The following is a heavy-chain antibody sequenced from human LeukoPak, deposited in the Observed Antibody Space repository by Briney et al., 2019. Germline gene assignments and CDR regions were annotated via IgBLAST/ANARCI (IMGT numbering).Heavy chain of an antibody. V-gene: IGHV3-23*01. CDR2: ISGSGGST. CDR1: GFTFSSYA. Sequence: GGSLRLSCAASGFTFSSYAMSWVRQAPGKGLEWVSAISGSGGSTYYADSVKGRFTISRDNSKNTLYLQMNSLRAEDTAVYYCAKDRALDSSGHYYYYYGMDAWGQGTTVTVSS. CDR3: AKDRALDSSGHYYYYYGMDA. J-gene: IGHJ6*02. D-gene: IGHD3-22*01.